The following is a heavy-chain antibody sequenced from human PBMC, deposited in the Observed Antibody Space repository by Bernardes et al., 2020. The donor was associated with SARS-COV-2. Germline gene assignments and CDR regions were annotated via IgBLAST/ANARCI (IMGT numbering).Heavy chain of an antibody. CDR3: ASVGSSWYVRDWFDP. CDR1: GGSISSRSYY. J-gene: IGHJ5*02. D-gene: IGHD6-13*01. Sequence: ETLSPTCTVSGGSISSRSYYWGWIRHPPGKGLEWIGSIYYSGSTYYNPSLKSRVTISVDTSKNQFSLKLSSVTAADTAVYYCASVGSSWYVRDWFDPWGQGTLVTVSS. V-gene: IGHV4-39*01. CDR2: IYYSGST.